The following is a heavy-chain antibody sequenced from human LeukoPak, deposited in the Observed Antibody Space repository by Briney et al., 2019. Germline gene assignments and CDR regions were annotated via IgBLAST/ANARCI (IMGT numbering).Heavy chain of an antibody. CDR1: GGSFSGYY. CDR3: ARRDDCSGGSCKLGY. Sequence: KPSETLSLTCAVYGGSFSGYYWSWIRQPPGKGLEWIGEINHSGSTNYNPSLKSRVTISVDTSKNRFSLKLSSVTAADTAVYYCARRDDCSGGSCKLGYWGQGTLVTVSS. J-gene: IGHJ4*02. V-gene: IGHV4-34*01. D-gene: IGHD2-15*01. CDR2: INHSGST.